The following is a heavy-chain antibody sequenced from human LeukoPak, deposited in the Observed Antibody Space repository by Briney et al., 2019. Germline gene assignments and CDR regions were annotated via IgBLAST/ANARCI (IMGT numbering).Heavy chain of an antibody. V-gene: IGHV4-59*08. CDR2: IYYSGST. J-gene: IGHJ4*02. CDR3: ERLSYSKRYYFDY. CDR1: VGSFSSYY. D-gene: IGHD4-11*01. Sequence: PSVTLSLTCTVSVGSFSSYYWSWIRQPPGKGLEWIGYIYYSGSTNYNPSLKSRVTITVDTSKNQFSLKLSSVTAADTAVYYCERLSYSKRYYFDYWGQGTLVTVSS.